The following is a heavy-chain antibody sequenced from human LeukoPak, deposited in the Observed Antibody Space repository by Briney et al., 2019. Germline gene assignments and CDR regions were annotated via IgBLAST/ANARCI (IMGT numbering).Heavy chain of an antibody. D-gene: IGHD2-2*01. CDR1: GFTFSSYW. CDR3: ARVVYCSSTSCYAPFTDYYYYMDV. J-gene: IGHJ6*03. V-gene: IGHV4-4*07. CDR2: IYTSGST. Sequence: GSLRLSCAASGFTFSSYWMSWIRQPAGKGLEWIGRIYTSGSTNYNPSLKSRVTISVDTSKNQFSLKLSSVTAADTAVYYCARVVYCSSTSCYAPFTDYYYYMDVWGKGTTVTVSS.